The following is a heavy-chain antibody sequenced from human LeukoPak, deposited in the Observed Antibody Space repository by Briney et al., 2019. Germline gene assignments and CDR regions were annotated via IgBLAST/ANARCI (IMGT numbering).Heavy chain of an antibody. CDR3: ARGASGWLQFDY. J-gene: IGHJ4*02. Sequence: SETLSLTCTVSGGSISSSSYYWGWIRQPPGKGLEWIGSIYYSGSAYYNPSLKSRVTISVDTSKNQFSLKLSSVTAADTAVYSCARGASGWLQFDYWGQGTLVTVSS. CDR1: GGSISSSSYY. CDR2: IYYSGSA. D-gene: IGHD6-19*01. V-gene: IGHV4-39*07.